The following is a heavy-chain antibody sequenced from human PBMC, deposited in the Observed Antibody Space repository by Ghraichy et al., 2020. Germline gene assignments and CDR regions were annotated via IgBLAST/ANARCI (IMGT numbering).Heavy chain of an antibody. Sequence: SQTLSLTCTVSGGSVRSGSYYWSWIRQPPGKGLEWIGYIYYSGSTNYNPSLKSRVTISADTSKNQFSLKLNSVTAADTAVYYCAREREVVGALHAFEIWGQGTMVTVSS. CDR2: IYYSGST. D-gene: IGHD1-26*01. CDR1: GGSVRSGSYY. CDR3: AREREVVGALHAFEI. V-gene: IGHV4-61*01. J-gene: IGHJ3*02.